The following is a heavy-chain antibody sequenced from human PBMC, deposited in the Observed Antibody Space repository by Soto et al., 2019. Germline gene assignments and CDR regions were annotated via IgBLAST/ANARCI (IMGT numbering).Heavy chain of an antibody. CDR3: ASLLPAASSTYYYYGMDV. CDR2: IYYSGST. Sequence: SETLSLTCTVSGGSISSGGYYWSWIRQHPGKGLEWIGYIYYSGSTYYNPSLKSRVTISVDTSKNQFSLKLSSVTAADTAVYYCASLLPAASSTYYYYGMDVWGQGATGTVSS. J-gene: IGHJ6*02. V-gene: IGHV4-31*03. CDR1: GGSISSGGYY. D-gene: IGHD2-2*01.